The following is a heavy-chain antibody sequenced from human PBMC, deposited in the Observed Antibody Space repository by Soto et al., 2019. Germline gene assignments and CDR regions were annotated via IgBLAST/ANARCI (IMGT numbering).Heavy chain of an antibody. V-gene: IGHV3-7*03. CDR3: TRKRFGMDV. CDR1: GFTFSSSW. CDR2: IKEDGSEK. J-gene: IGHJ6*02. Sequence: EVQLVESGGGLVQPGESLRLSCAASGFTFSSSWMSWVRQAPGKGLEWVANIKEDGSEKDYVDPVKGRFTITRDNAKNQLYLQMKNLRAEDTDVHFCTRKRFGMDVWGQGTTVTVSS.